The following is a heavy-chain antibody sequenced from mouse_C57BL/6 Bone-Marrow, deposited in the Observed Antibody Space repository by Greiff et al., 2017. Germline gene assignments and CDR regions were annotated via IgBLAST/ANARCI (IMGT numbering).Heavy chain of an antibody. CDR2: INPNNGGT. Sequence: EVQLQQSGPELVKPGASVKIPCKASGYTFTDYNMDWVKQSHGKSLEWIGDINPNNGGTIYNQKFKGKATLTVDKSSSTAYMELRSLTSEDTAVYYCASYYYGSRGYAMDYWGQGTSVTVSS. CDR3: ASYYYGSRGYAMDY. V-gene: IGHV1-18*01. CDR1: GYTFTDYN. J-gene: IGHJ4*01. D-gene: IGHD1-1*01.